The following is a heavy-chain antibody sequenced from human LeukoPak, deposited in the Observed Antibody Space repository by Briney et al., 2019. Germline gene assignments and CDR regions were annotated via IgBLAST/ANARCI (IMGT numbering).Heavy chain of an antibody. CDR2: IYSGGST. V-gene: IGHV3-66*02. Sequence: PGGSLRLSCAASGFTVSSYYMSWVRQAPGKGLEWVSVIYSGGSTYYADSVKGRFTISRDNSKNTLYLQMNSLRAEDTAVYYCARDSSPITGTLWFDPWGQGTLVTVSS. CDR1: GFTVSSYY. J-gene: IGHJ5*02. CDR3: ARDSSPITGTLWFDP. D-gene: IGHD1/OR15-1a*01.